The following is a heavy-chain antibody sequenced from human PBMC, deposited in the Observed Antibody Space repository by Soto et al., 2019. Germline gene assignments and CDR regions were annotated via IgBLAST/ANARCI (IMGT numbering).Heavy chain of an antibody. CDR3: ARESITMVRGVNVNWFDP. J-gene: IGHJ5*02. CDR1: GGSISSYY. Sequence: SETLSLTCTVSGGSISSYYWSWIRQPPGKGLEWIGYIYYSGSTNYNPSLKSRVTISVDTSKNQFSLKLSSVTAADTAVYYCARESITMVRGVNVNWFDPWGQGTLVTVSS. D-gene: IGHD3-10*01. CDR2: IYYSGST. V-gene: IGHV4-59*01.